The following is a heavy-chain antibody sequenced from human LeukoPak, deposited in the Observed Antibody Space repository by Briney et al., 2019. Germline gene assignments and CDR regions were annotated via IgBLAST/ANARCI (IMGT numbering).Heavy chain of an antibody. Sequence: SETLSLTCTVSGGSISSYYWSWIRQPAGKGLERIGRIYTSGSTSYNPSLKSRVTISVDTSKNKFSLKLSSVNAAATAVYYCAREEGYCSSTSCYYYMDVWGKGTTVTVSS. D-gene: IGHD2-2*01. CDR3: AREEGYCSSTSCYYYMDV. V-gene: IGHV4-4*07. J-gene: IGHJ6*03. CDR1: GGSISSYY. CDR2: IYTSGST.